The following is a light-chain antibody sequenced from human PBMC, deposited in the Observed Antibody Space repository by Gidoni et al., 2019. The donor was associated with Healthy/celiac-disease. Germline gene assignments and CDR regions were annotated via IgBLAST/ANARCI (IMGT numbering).Light chain of an antibody. Sequence: DIQMTQSPSSLSASVGDRVTITGRASQSIISYLNWYQQKPGKAPKLLIYAASSLQSGVPSRFSGSGSGTDFTLTISSLQPEDFATYYCQQSYSTLGLTFGGGTKVEIK. V-gene: IGKV1-39*01. CDR1: QSIISY. CDR3: QQSYSTLGLT. CDR2: AAS. J-gene: IGKJ4*01.